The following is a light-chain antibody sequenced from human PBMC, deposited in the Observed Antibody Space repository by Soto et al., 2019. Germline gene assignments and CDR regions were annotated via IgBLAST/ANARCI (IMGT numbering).Light chain of an antibody. CDR2: DVS. Sequence: QSALTQTASVSGSPGQSIAISCTGTSSDVGGYNYVSWYQQHPGKTPNLMIYDVSNRPSGVSNRFSGSKSGNTASLTISGLQAEDEADYYCSSYTSGSTWVFGGGTKLTVL. CDR3: SSYTSGSTWV. V-gene: IGLV2-14*01. CDR1: SSDVGGYNY. J-gene: IGLJ3*02.